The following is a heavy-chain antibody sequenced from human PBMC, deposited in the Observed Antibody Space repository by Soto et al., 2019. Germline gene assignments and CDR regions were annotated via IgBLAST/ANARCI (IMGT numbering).Heavy chain of an antibody. J-gene: IGHJ3*02. Sequence: ASVKVSCKASGYTFTSYYMHWVRQAPGQGLEWMGIINPSGGSTSYAQKFQGRVTMTRDTSTSTVYMELSSLRSEDTAVYYCARDWTSIAARFAFDIWGQGTMVTVSS. CDR1: GYTFTSYY. D-gene: IGHD6-6*01. CDR3: ARDWTSIAARFAFDI. V-gene: IGHV1-46*03. CDR2: INPSGGST.